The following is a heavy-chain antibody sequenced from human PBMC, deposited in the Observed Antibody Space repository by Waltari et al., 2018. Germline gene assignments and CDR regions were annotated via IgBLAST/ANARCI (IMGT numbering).Heavy chain of an antibody. V-gene: IGHV3-66*02. Sequence: EVQLVELGGGLVQPGGSRRLSCAGYGFNVSSHYMSWVRQAPGKGLEWVSVIYAGGSTSYADSVKGRFTISRDKSKSTLYLQMNSLRAEDTAVYYCARGRNTNYVVYGMDVWGQGTTVTVSS. CDR1: GFNVSSHY. CDR2: IYAGGST. CDR3: ARGRNTNYVVYGMDV. J-gene: IGHJ6*02. D-gene: IGHD4-4*01.